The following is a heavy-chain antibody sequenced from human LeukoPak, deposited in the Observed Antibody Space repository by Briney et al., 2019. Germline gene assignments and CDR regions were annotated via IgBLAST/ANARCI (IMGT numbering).Heavy chain of an antibody. CDR2: INPSGGST. D-gene: IGHD2-15*01. CDR3: ARDYPYCSGGSCHPDY. CDR1: GYTFTSYY. Sequence: GASVKVSCKASGYTFTSYYMHWVRQAPGQGLEWMGIINPSGGSTSYAQKFQGRVTMTRDTSTSTVYMELSSLRSEDTAVYYCARDYPYCSGGSCHPDYWGQGTLVTVSS. V-gene: IGHV1-46*01. J-gene: IGHJ4*02.